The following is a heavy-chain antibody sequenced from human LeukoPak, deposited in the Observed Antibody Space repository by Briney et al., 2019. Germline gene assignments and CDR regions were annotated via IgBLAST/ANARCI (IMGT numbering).Heavy chain of an antibody. J-gene: IGHJ4*02. Sequence: GASVKVSCKASGGTFSSYAISWVRQAPGQGLEWMGGIIPILGTANYAQKFQGRVTITADESTSTAYMELSSLRSEDTAVYYCARTDSSSSTPFDYWGQGTLVTVSS. D-gene: IGHD6-13*01. CDR3: ARTDSSSSTPFDY. V-gene: IGHV1-69*13. CDR2: IIPILGTA. CDR1: GGTFSSYA.